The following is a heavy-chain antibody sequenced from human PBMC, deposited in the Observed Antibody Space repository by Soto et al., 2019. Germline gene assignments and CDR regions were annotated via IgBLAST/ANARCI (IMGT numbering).Heavy chain of an antibody. Sequence: GGSLRLSCAASGISFSRYGRHWVRQAPGKGLEWVAVISYDESTTFYADSVKGRFTISRDNSKNTLFLQMNSLRPEDTAVYYCSKAMIGSYDSDAFDVWGQGTMVTV. V-gene: IGHV3-30*18. D-gene: IGHD3-22*01. CDR3: SKAMIGSYDSDAFDV. CDR1: GISFSRYG. J-gene: IGHJ3*01. CDR2: ISYDESTT.